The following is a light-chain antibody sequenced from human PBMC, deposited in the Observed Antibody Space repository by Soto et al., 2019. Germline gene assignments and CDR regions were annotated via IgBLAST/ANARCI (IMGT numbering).Light chain of an antibody. V-gene: IGKV1-33*01. CDR3: QQYVTSPWA. J-gene: IGKJ1*01. Sequence: DIQMTQSPSSLSASVGDRVTITCQASQDISNYLNWYQQKPGKAPKLLIYDASNLETGVPSRFSGSGSGTDFTFTISSLQPEDIATYYCQQYVTSPWAFGQGTKVAIE. CDR1: QDISNY. CDR2: DAS.